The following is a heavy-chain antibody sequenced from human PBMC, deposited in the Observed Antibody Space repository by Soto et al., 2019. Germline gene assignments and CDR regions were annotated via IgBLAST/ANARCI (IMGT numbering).Heavy chain of an antibody. CDR2: VGGSDSDK. V-gene: IGHV3-23*01. CDR3: AKDATAVNGVWDPFDM. Sequence: EVQLLESGGGVVQPGGSLRLSCAASGFPFSAYAMSWVRQAPGKGLQWVSGVGGSDSDKSYADSVRGRFTVSRDNSKNTLYLQMNGLRADDTAVYYCAKDATAVNGVWDPFDMRGPGTEVTVSS. CDR1: GFPFSAYA. J-gene: IGHJ3*02. D-gene: IGHD2-8*01.